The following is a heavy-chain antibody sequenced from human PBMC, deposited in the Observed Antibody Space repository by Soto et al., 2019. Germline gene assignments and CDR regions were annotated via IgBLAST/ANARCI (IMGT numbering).Heavy chain of an antibody. CDR2: IYVGGGT. V-gene: IGHV3-53*01. J-gene: IGHJ4*02. CDR1: GFTVSSNY. CDR3: ARANTNGGFYSDH. Sequence: GGSLRLSCAASGFTVSSNYMTWVRQAPGRGLEWVSVIYVGGGTDYSASVKGRFTISRDNSKNTLFLQMNSLRAEDTAVYYCARANTNGGFYSDHWGLGTLVTVSS. D-gene: IGHD7-27*01.